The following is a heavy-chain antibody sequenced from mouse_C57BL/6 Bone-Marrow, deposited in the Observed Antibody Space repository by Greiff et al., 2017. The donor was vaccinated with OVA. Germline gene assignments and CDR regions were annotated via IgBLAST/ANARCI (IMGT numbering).Heavy chain of an antibody. CDR1: GYTFTSYW. Sequence: QVHVKQPGAELVKPGASVKLSCKASGYTFTSYWMHWVKQRPGRGLEWIGRIDPNSGGTKYNEKFKSKATLTVDKPSSTAYMQLSSLTSEDSAVYYCARTYGYDCYWYFDVWGTGTTVTVSS. V-gene: IGHV1-72*01. CDR2: IDPNSGGT. CDR3: ARTYGYDCYWYFDV. D-gene: IGHD2-2*01. J-gene: IGHJ1*03.